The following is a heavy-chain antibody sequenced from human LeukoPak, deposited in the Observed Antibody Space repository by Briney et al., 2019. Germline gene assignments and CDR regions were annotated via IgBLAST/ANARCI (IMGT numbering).Heavy chain of an antibody. CDR1: GYTFTVYY. CDR3: ARDLNVGVGATTD. CDR2: IKPNSGGT. J-gene: IGHJ4*02. D-gene: IGHD1-26*01. V-gene: IGHV1-2*02. Sequence: ASVKVSCKASGYTFTVYYMHWVRQAPGQGLEWMGWIKPNSGGTNYAQKFQGRVTMTRDTSISTAYMELSRLRSDDTAVYYCARDLNVGVGATTDWGQGTLVTVSS.